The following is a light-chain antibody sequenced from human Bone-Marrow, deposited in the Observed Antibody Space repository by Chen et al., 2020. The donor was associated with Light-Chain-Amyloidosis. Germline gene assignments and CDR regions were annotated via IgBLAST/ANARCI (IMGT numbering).Light chain of an antibody. Sequence: QSALTQPASVSGSPGQSITITCLVTSSDVGGDNHVSWYQQHPDKAPKLMIYEVTNRPSWVPDRFSGSKSDNTASLTISGLQTEDEADYFCSSYTITNTLVFGSGTRVTVL. J-gene: IGLJ1*01. V-gene: IGLV2-14*01. CDR1: SSDVGGDNH. CDR3: SSYTITNTLV. CDR2: EVT.